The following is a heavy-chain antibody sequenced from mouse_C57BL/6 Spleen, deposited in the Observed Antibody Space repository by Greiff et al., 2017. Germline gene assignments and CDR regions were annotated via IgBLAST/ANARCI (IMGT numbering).Heavy chain of an antibody. CDR1: GYTFTSYW. V-gene: IGHV1-50*01. J-gene: IGHJ2*01. D-gene: IGHD3-3*01. Sequence: VKLQQPGAELVKPGASVKLSCKASGYTFTSYWMQWVKQRPGQGLEWIGEIDPSDSYTNYNQKFKGKATLTVDTSSSTAYMQLSSLTSEDSAVYYCARRAGGYFDYWGQGTTLTVSS. CDR2: IDPSDSYT. CDR3: ARRAGGYFDY.